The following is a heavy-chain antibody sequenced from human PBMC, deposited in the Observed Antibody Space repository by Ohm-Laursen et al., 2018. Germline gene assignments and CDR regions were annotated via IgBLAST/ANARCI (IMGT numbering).Heavy chain of an antibody. Sequence: SLRLSCAASGFTFSSYAMSWVRQAPGKGLEWVSSISTSGSGTYYANSVKGPFTISRDNTKSMLYLQMNSLRAEDTAVYHCARDPVRGLTDYWGQGTLVTVSS. J-gene: IGHJ4*02. CDR2: ISTSGSGT. V-gene: IGHV3-23*01. D-gene: IGHD3-16*01. CDR1: GFTFSSYA. CDR3: ARDPVRGLTDY.